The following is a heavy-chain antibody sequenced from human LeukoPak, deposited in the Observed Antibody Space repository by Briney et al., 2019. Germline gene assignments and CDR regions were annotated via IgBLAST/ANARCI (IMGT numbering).Heavy chain of an antibody. CDR2: IIPIFGTA. Sequence: ASVKVSCKASGGTFSSYAISWVRQAPGQGLEWMGGIIPIFGTANYAQKFQGRVTITADESTSTAYMELSSLRSEDTAVYYCARLSSSRTGNGGYWGQGTLVTVSS. CDR3: ARLSSSRTGNGGY. CDR1: GGTFSSYA. D-gene: IGHD6-13*01. J-gene: IGHJ4*02. V-gene: IGHV1-69*13.